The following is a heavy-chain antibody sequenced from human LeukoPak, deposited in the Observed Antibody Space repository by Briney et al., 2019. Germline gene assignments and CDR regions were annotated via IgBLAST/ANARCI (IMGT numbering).Heavy chain of an antibody. V-gene: IGHV5-51*01. Sequence: GESLKISCKGSGYSFSSDWIAWVRQMPGKGLEWMGIIYTGDSDTRYSPSFQGQVTISADKSISAAYLQWSSLKASDTAMYYCARSSGGSWGDLDYWGQGTLVTVSS. CDR1: GYSFSSDW. CDR3: ARSSGGSWGDLDY. D-gene: IGHD2-15*01. J-gene: IGHJ4*02. CDR2: IYTGDSDT.